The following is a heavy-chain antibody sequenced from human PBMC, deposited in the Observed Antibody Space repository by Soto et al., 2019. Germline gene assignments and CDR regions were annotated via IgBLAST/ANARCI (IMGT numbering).Heavy chain of an antibody. CDR3: TTDSLYSGYDPYYYYYYMDV. CDR1: GFTFSNAW. J-gene: IGHJ6*03. V-gene: IGHV3-15*01. CDR2: IKSKTDGGTT. D-gene: IGHD5-12*01. Sequence: EVQLVESGGGLVKPGGSLRLSCAASGFTFSNAWMSWVRQAPGKGLEWVGRIKSKTDGGTTDYAAPVKGRFTISRDDSKNTLYLQMNSLKTEDTAVYYCTTDSLYSGYDPYYYYYYMDVWGKGTTVTVSS.